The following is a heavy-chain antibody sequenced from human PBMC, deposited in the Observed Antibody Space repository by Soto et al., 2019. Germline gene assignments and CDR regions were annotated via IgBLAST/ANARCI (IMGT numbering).Heavy chain of an antibody. Sequence: PGGSLRLSCAASGFTFSSYAMSWVRQAPGKGLEWVSAISGSGGSTYYADSVKGRFTISRDNSKNTLYLQMNSLRAEDTAVYYCAKDQLQDIVVVVAATPSYYYGMDVWGQGTTVTVSS. CDR2: ISGSGGST. CDR3: AKDQLQDIVVVVAATPSYYYGMDV. CDR1: GFTFSSYA. V-gene: IGHV3-23*01. D-gene: IGHD2-15*01. J-gene: IGHJ6*02.